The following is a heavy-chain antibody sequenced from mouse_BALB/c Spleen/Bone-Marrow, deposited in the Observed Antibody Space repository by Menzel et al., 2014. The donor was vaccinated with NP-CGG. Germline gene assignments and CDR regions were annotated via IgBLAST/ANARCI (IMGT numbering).Heavy chain of an antibody. V-gene: IGHV1S81*02. Sequence: QVQLQQSGAELVKPGASVKLSCRASGYTFTNYYMYWVKQRPGQGLEGIGEINPSNGGTNFNEKFKSKATLTVDKSSSTAYMQLSSQTSEDSAIYYCTRLPHWGQGTSVTVSS. CDR2: INPSNGGT. CDR3: TRLPH. J-gene: IGHJ4*01. D-gene: IGHD5-1*01. CDR1: GYTFTNYY.